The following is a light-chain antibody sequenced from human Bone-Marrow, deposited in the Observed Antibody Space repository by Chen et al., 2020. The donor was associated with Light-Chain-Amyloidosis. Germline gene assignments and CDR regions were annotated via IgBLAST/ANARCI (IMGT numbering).Light chain of an antibody. CDR3: MQGMHGPLA. CDR2: GVS. V-gene: IGKV2-29*03. Sequence: DIVMTQTPLPLSVTPGQPASSSCKSSQSLLHSDGKTYLYWYLQKPGQSPLLLIYGVSSLLSGVPVRFSGSGSGTDFTLKVSRVGTEDVGGYYCMQGMHGPLAFGGGTEVEI. CDR1: QSLLHSDGKTY. J-gene: IGKJ4*01.